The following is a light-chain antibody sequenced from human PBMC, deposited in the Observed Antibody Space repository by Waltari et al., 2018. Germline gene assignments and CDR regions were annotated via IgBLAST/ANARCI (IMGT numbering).Light chain of an antibody. V-gene: IGLV7-43*01. CDR3: LLYYGGAVV. Sequence: QTVVTQAPSLTVSPGGAVTLTCASSTGAVTSVSYPNWFPQKPGQAPRALIYSTRKQKSWTPARFSGSLLGGKAALTLSGVQPEDEAEYYCLLYYGGAVVFGGGTKLTVL. CDR1: TGAVTSVSY. J-gene: IGLJ2*01. CDR2: STR.